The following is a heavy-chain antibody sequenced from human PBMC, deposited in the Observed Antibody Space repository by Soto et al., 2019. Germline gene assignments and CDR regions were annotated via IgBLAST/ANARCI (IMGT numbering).Heavy chain of an antibody. D-gene: IGHD3-16*01. V-gene: IGHV4-34*01. Sequence: SETLSLTCAVYGGSFSYFYWSWIRQPPGKGLEWIGEINHRGNTNCNPSLKSRVTISSDTSKNQFSLHLSSVTAADTAVYYCAKGGGNPASTNDNWGQGILVTVSS. CDR2: INHRGNT. J-gene: IGHJ4*02. CDR3: AKGGGNPASTNDN. CDR1: GGSFSYFY.